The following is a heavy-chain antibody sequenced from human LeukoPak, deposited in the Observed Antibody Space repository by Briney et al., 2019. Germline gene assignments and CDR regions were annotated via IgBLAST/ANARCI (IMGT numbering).Heavy chain of an antibody. J-gene: IGHJ6*03. CDR3: ARDLRSYGSGSYTYYYYYYMDV. Sequence: PGGSLRLSCAASGFTFSSYAMSWVRQAPGKGLEWVSSISSSSSYIYYADSVKGRFTVSRDNAKNSLYLQMNSLRAEDTAVYYCARDLRSYGSGSYTYYYYYYMDVWGKGTTVTVSS. D-gene: IGHD3-10*01. CDR2: ISSSSSYI. CDR1: GFTFSSYA. V-gene: IGHV3-21*04.